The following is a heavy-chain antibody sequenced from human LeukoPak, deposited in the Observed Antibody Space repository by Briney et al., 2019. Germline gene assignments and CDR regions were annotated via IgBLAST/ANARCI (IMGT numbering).Heavy chain of an antibody. Sequence: PSETLSLTCTVSGGSISSSSYYWGWIRQPPGKGLEWIGSIYYSGSTYYNPSLKSRVTISVDTSKNQFSLKLSSVTAADTAVYYCARPSCSGGSCYAFDIWGQGTMVTVSS. D-gene: IGHD2-15*01. CDR2: IYYSGST. V-gene: IGHV4-39*01. CDR1: GGSISSSSYY. J-gene: IGHJ3*02. CDR3: ARPSCSGGSCYAFDI.